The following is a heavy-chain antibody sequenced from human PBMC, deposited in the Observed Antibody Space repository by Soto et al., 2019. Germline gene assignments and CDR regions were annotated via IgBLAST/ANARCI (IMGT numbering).Heavy chain of an antibody. CDR3: MSGPFDY. CDR1: GYTFTNYA. Sequence: ASVKVSCKASGYTFTNYAIHWVRQAPGQRLEWMGWINGGNGDAKYSQKFQGRVTITRDTSATTAYMVLSGLTFEDTAVYFCMSGPFDYWGHGTPVTVSS. J-gene: IGHJ5*01. V-gene: IGHV1-3*01. CDR2: INGGNGDA.